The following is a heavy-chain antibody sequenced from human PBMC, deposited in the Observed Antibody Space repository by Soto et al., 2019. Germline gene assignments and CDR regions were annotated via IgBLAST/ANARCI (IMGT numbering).Heavy chain of an antibody. CDR1: GFTFSRDA. J-gene: IGHJ6*03. CDR2: ISGGGSST. CDR3: ARRKIVVVPAAMIDYYYYYMYV. D-gene: IGHD2-2*01. V-gene: IGHV3-23*01. Sequence: GGSLRLSCAASGFTFSRDAMSWVRQAPGKGLEWVSTISGGGSSTYYADSVKGRFTISRDNSKNTLYLQMNSLRAEDTAVYYCARRKIVVVPAAMIDYYYYYMYVWGKGTTVTVSS.